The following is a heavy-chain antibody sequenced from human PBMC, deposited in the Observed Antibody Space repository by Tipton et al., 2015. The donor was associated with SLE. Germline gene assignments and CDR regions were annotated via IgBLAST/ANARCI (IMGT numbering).Heavy chain of an antibody. CDR2: ISSSGSTI. Sequence: SLRLSCAASGFTFSSYEMNWVRQAPGKGLEWVSYISSSGSTIYYADSVKGRFTISRDNAKNSLYLQMNSLRAEDTAVYYCARVYYYDSSGYEKGGLDYWGQGTLVTVSS. V-gene: IGHV3-48*03. CDR3: ARVYYYDSSGYEKGGLDY. CDR1: GFTFSSYE. D-gene: IGHD3-22*01. J-gene: IGHJ4*02.